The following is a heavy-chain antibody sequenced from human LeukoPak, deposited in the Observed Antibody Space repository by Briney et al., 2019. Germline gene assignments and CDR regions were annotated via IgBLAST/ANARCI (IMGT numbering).Heavy chain of an antibody. CDR1: GYTFTGYY. J-gene: IGHJ5*02. CDR2: INPNSGGT. D-gene: IGHD3-10*01. V-gene: IGHV1-2*02. Sequence: ASVKVSCKASGYTFTGYYIHRVRQAPGQGLEWMGWINPNSGGTNYAQKLQGRVTMTTDTSTSTAYMELRSLRSDDTAMYYCARDITPSDYYGSGMKYNWFDPWGQGTLVTVSS. CDR3: ARDITPSDYYGSGMKYNWFDP.